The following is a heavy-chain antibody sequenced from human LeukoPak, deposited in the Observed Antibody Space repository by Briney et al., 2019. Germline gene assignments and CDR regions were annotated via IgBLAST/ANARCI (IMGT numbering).Heavy chain of an antibody. J-gene: IGHJ4*02. D-gene: IGHD6-19*01. Sequence: PSETLSLTCTVSGGSISSGDYYWSWIRQPPGKGLEWIGYIYYSGSTNYNPSLKSRVTISVDTSKNQFSLKLRSVTAADTAVYYCARGSSGWYSHLGYWGQGTLVTVSS. CDR1: GGSISSGDYY. CDR2: IYYSGST. CDR3: ARGSSGWYSHLGY. V-gene: IGHV4-61*08.